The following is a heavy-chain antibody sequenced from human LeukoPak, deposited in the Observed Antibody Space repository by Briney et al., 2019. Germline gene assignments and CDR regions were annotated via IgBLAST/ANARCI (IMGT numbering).Heavy chain of an antibody. D-gene: IGHD3-3*01. CDR2: ISSSSSYI. CDR3: ARSEMALLRFLEWLPYYYGMDV. CDR1: GFTFSSYS. Sequence: GGSLRLSCAASGFTFSSYSMNWVRQAPGKGLEWVSSISSSSSYIYYGDSVKGRFTISRDNAKNSLYLQMNSLRAEDTAVYYCARSEMALLRFLEWLPYYYGMDVWGQGTTVTVSS. V-gene: IGHV3-21*01. J-gene: IGHJ6*02.